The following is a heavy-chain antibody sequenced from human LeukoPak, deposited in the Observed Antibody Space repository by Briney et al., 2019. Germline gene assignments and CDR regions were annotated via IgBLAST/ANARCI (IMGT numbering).Heavy chain of an antibody. CDR1: GFTFSSYS. Sequence: PGGSLRLSCAASGFTFSSYSMNWVRQAPGKGLEWVSSISSSSSYIYYADSVKGRFTISRDTAKNSLYLQMNSLRAEDTAVYYCARSITMIVVVTSGHFDYWGQGTLVTVSS. CDR2: ISSSSSYI. V-gene: IGHV3-21*01. D-gene: IGHD3-22*01. CDR3: ARSITMIVVVTSGHFDY. J-gene: IGHJ4*02.